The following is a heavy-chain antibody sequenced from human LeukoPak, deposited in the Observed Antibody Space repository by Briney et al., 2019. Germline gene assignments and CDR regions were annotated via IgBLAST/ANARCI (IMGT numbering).Heavy chain of an antibody. CDR1: GGSISSYY. J-gene: IGHJ6*03. CDR3: ARDRYDSSGYHLHMDV. Sequence: PSETLSLTCTVSGGSISSYYWSWLRQPAGKGLERIGRIYTSGSTNYNPSLKSRVTMSVDTSKNQFSLKLSSVTAADTAVYYCARDRYDSSGYHLHMDVWGKGTTVTVSS. CDR2: IYTSGST. D-gene: IGHD3-22*01. V-gene: IGHV4-4*07.